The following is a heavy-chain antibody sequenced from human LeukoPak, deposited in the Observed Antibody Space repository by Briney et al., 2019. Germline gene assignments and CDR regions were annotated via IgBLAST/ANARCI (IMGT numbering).Heavy chain of an antibody. CDR1: GFTFSSFK. CDR3: ARDLTGGEYFDS. V-gene: IGHV3-21*01. D-gene: IGHD3-16*01. CDR2: ISPSSSYI. J-gene: IGHJ4*02. Sequence: GGSLRLSCAASGFTFSSFKMTWVRQGPGKGLEWVASISPSSSYIFYADSLKGRVTVSRDNGKSSVFLRMSSLRVEDTAVYYCARDLTGGEYFDSWGQGTLVTVSS.